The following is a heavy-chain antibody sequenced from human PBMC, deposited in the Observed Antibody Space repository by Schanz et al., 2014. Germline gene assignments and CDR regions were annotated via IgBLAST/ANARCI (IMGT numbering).Heavy chain of an antibody. D-gene: IGHD3-16*01. Sequence: EVQLVESGGGLVQPGGSLRLSCAASGFTFNFYGIHWVRQAPGKGLEWVSNISPTGSSTYYADSVKGRFTISRDNSKNTLYLQMNNLRAEDTAVYYCVRLDVHDYWGQGTLVTVSA. J-gene: IGHJ4*02. V-gene: IGHV3-23*04. CDR3: VRLDVHDY. CDR1: GFTFNFYG. CDR2: ISPTGSST.